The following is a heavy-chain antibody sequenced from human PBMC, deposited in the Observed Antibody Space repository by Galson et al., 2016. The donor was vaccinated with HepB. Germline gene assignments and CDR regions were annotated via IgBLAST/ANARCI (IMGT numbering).Heavy chain of an antibody. CDR1: GDSVSSDGYY. Sequence: SETLSLTCTVSGDSVSSDGYYWNWVRQAPGKGLGWMANMEYIGNTNFNPSLKSRITISVDTSKNQFSLKLTSVTAADTAVYFCARESRSTWNYLDSWGQGTLVTVSS. CDR2: MEYIGNT. V-gene: IGHV4-61*08. J-gene: IGHJ4*02. D-gene: IGHD1-26*01. CDR3: ARESRSTWNYLDS.